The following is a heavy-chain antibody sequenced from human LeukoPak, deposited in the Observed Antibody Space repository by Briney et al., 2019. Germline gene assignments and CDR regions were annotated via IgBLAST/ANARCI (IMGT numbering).Heavy chain of an antibody. Sequence: PGGSLTLSCTGSGFTFSKYVMRWVPQSPGKTLEGVSGISDSGDDTHHADCAEGRFTISRDNSKNTLFLQMNILRVEDTAVYYCVKVGGGGGWYWSPWGQGTLVTVSS. CDR1: GFTFSKYV. V-gene: IGHV3-23*01. J-gene: IGHJ5*02. CDR3: VKVGGGGGWYWSP. D-gene: IGHD6-19*01. CDR2: ISDSGDDT.